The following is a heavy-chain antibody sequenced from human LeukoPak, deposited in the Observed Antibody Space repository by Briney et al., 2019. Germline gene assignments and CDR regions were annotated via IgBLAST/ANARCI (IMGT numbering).Heavy chain of an antibody. CDR2: ISSSSTI. V-gene: IGHV3-48*01. CDR3: ARDQPLIAAAGTTYYYYGMDV. J-gene: IGHJ6*02. CDR1: GFTFSSYS. D-gene: IGHD6-13*01. Sequence: GGPLRLSCAASGFTFSSYSMNWVRQAPGKGLEWVSYISSSSTIYYADSVKGRFTISRDNAKNSLYLQMNSLRAEDTAVYYCARDQPLIAAAGTTYYYYGMDVWGQGTTVTVSS.